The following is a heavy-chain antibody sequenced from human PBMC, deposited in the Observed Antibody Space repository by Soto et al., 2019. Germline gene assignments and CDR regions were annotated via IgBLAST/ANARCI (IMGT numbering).Heavy chain of an antibody. V-gene: IGHV4-39*01. Sequence: QLQLQESGPGLVKPSKTLSLTCTVSGGSISSSRDYWGWIRQPPGKGLEWIGSIFYSGSTYYNPSLRSRVTISVDSSKNQFSLRLSSVTSADTAVYYCARIQNFYYYYMDVWGKGTTVTVSS. CDR1: GGSISSSRDY. CDR3: ARIQNFYYYYMDV. J-gene: IGHJ6*03. CDR2: IFYSGST.